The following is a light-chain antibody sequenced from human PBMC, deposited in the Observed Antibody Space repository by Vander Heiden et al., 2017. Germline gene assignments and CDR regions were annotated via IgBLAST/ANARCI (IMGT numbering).Light chain of an antibody. V-gene: IGKV1-5*03. CDR3: QQNYTSALT. CDR2: NAS. Sequence: DIQMTQCASTLSASVGARVTITCRASQSISSCLAWYQQKPGNAPKLLIYNASSLKSPVPSRFSGSGSGTDFTLTISSLQPYDFATYYCQQNYTSALTFGQGTKVEIK. J-gene: IGKJ1*01. CDR1: QSISSC.